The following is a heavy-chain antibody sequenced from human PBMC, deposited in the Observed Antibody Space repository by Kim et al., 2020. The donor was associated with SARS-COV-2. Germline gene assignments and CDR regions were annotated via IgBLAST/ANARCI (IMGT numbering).Heavy chain of an antibody. CDR2: IYYSGST. Sequence: SETLSLTCTVSGGSISSYYWSWIRQPPGKGLEWIGYIYYSGSTNYNPSLKSRVTISVDTSKNQFSLKLSSVTAADTAVYYCARDRDSRGVIIDYWGQGTLVTVSS. CDR3: ARDRDSRGVIIDY. D-gene: IGHD3-10*01. J-gene: IGHJ4*02. V-gene: IGHV4-59*13. CDR1: GGSISSYY.